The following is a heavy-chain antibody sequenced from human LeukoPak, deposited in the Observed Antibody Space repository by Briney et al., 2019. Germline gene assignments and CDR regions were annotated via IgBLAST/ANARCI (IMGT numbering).Heavy chain of an antibody. D-gene: IGHD1-26*01. CDR1: GYTFTGYY. CDR2: INPNSGGT. J-gene: IGHJ3*02. V-gene: IGHV1-2*02. CDR3: ARDLVGGAAPIDI. Sequence: ASVKVSCKASGYTFTGYYMHWVRQASGQGLEWMGWINPNSGGTNYAQKFQGRVTMTRDTSISTAYMELSRLRSDDTAVYYCARDLVGGAAPIDIWGQGTMVTVSS.